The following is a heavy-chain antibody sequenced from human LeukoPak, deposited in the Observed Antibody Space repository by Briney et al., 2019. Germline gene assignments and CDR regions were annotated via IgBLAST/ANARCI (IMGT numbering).Heavy chain of an antibody. Sequence: PSETLSLTCTVSGGSISSYYWSWIRQPPGKGLEWIGYISRSGGTNYNPSLKSRVTISRDTSKNQFSLILTSLTAADTAVYFCARAAYSDGWSYVYFDYWGQGTLVTVSS. J-gene: IGHJ4*02. CDR2: ISRSGGT. CDR3: ARAAYSDGWSYVYFDY. D-gene: IGHD6-19*01. V-gene: IGHV4-59*01. CDR1: GGSISSYY.